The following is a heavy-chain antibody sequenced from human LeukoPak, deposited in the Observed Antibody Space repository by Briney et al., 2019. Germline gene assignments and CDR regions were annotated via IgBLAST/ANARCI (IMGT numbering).Heavy chain of an antibody. Sequence: PGGSLRLSCAASGFSFSNYAMTWVRQAPGKGLEWVSGISGSGGSTWYADSVKVRFTISRANSKNMIYLQMSSLRAEDTALYYCAKAPRHDLAGFYFGYWGQGTLVTVSS. CDR1: GFSFSNYA. D-gene: IGHD3-3*01. CDR3: AKAPRHDLAGFYFGY. CDR2: ISGSGGST. J-gene: IGHJ4*02. V-gene: IGHV3-23*01.